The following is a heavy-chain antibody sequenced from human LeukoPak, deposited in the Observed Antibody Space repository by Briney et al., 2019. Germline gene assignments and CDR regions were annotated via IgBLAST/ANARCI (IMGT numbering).Heavy chain of an antibody. CDR1: GFTFTSHW. D-gene: IGHD6-6*01. CDR2: IDNDGSDT. V-gene: IGHV3-74*01. CDR3: VRDRPHNWFDP. J-gene: IGHJ5*02. Sequence: GGSLRLSCAASGFTFTSHWMHWVRQAPGKGLVWVSRIDNDGSDTTYADSVTGRFTISRDNAKNTLYLQMDSLRAEDTAVYYCVRDRPHNWFDPWGQGTLVTVSS.